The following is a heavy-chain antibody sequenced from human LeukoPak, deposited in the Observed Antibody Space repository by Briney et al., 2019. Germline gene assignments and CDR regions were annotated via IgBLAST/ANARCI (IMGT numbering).Heavy chain of an antibody. J-gene: IGHJ4*02. CDR3: VRRRRGIAVARGVIDY. Sequence: PSETLSLTCTVSGVSISSSSYYWGWLRQPPGKGLEWIVSIYYSGSTYYNPSLKSRVTISVDTSKNQFSLKLSSVTAADTAVYHCVRRRRGIAVARGVIDYWGQGTLVTVSS. V-gene: IGHV4-39*01. D-gene: IGHD6-19*01. CDR1: GVSISSSSYY. CDR2: IYYSGST.